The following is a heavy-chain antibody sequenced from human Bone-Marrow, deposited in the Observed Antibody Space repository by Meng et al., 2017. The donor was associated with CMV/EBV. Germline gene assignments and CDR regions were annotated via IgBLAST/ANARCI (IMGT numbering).Heavy chain of an antibody. D-gene: IGHD6-6*01. V-gene: IGHV3-21*01. CDR1: GFTFSSYS. Sequence: GESLKISCAASGFTFSSYSMNWVRQAPGKGLEWVSSISSSSSYIYYADSVKGRFTISRDNSKNTLYLQMNSLRAEDTAVYYCAKDRRAYSNSSRNGGYFAYWGQGTLVTVSS. J-gene: IGHJ4*02. CDR2: ISSSSSYI. CDR3: AKDRRAYSNSSRNGGYFAY.